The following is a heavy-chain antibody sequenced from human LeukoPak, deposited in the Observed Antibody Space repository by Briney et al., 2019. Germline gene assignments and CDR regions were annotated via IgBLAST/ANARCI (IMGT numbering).Heavy chain of an antibody. Sequence: ASVKVSCKASGYTFTSYDINWVRQATGQGLEWMGWMNPNSGNTGYAQKFQGRVTMTRNTSISTAYMELSSLRSEDTAVYYCARGDYDFWSGYYPIYYYYGMDVWGQGTTVTVSS. CDR2: MNPNSGNT. V-gene: IGHV1-8*01. CDR3: ARGDYDFWSGYYPIYYYYGMDV. CDR1: GYTFTSYD. J-gene: IGHJ6*02. D-gene: IGHD3-3*01.